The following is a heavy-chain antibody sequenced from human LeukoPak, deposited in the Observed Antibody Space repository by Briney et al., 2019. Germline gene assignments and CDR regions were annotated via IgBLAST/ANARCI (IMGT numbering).Heavy chain of an antibody. D-gene: IGHD6-19*01. CDR2: ISGDGGST. V-gene: IGHV3-43*02. CDR3: AKDTTFGSGLRGFDY. J-gene: IGHJ4*02. Sequence: PGGSLRLSCAASGFTFDDYAMHWVRQAPGKGLEWVSLISGDGGSTSYADSVKGRFTISRDNSKNSLYLQMNSLRTEDTALYYCAKDTTFGSGLRGFDYWGQGTLVTVSS. CDR1: GFTFDDYA.